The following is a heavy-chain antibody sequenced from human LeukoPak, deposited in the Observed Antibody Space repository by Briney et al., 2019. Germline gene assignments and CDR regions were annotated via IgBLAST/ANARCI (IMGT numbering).Heavy chain of an antibody. CDR2: IIPIFGTA. J-gene: IGHJ5*02. CDR1: GGTFSSYA. D-gene: IGHD6-13*01. Sequence: ASVTVSCKASGGTFSSYAISWVRQAPGQGLEWMGGIIPIFGTANYAQKFQGRVTITTDESTSTAYMELSSLRSEDTAVYYCARETGIAAAGNWFDPWGQGTLVTVSS. V-gene: IGHV1-69*05. CDR3: ARETGIAAAGNWFDP.